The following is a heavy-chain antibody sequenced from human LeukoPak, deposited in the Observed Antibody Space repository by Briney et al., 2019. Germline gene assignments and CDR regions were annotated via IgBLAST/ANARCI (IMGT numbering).Heavy chain of an antibody. Sequence: SQTLSLTCTVSGGSISSGDYYWSWIRQPPGKGLEWIGYIYYSGSTYYNPSLKSRVTISVDTSKNQFSLKLSSGTAADTAVYYCARDYRDYDSSGYYQDAFDIWGQGTMVTVSS. CDR1: GGSISSGDYY. V-gene: IGHV4-30-4*01. CDR2: IYYSGST. D-gene: IGHD3-22*01. J-gene: IGHJ3*02. CDR3: ARDYRDYDSSGYYQDAFDI.